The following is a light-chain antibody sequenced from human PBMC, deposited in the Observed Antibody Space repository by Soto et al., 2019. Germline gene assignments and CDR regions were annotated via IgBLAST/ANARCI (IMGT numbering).Light chain of an antibody. CDR2: NVS. CDR3: SSYTSSSTLYVI. J-gene: IGLJ2*01. V-gene: IGLV2-14*03. Sequence: QSALTQPASVSGSPGQSITISCTGTSSDVGGYNYVSWYQQLPTKAPKLMIYNVSHRPSGVSNRFSGSKSGNTASLSISGLQAEDEADYYCSSYTSSSTLYVIFGGGTKLTVL. CDR1: SSDVGGYNY.